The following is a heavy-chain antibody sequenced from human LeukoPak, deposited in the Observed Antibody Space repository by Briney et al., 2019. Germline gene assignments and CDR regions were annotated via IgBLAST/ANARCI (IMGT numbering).Heavy chain of an antibody. Sequence: SETLSLTCTVSGGSISGYYWSWIRQPPGKGLEWIGYIYYSGSTNYNPSLKSRVTISVDTSKNQFSLKLSSVIAADTAVYYCARGSVAAAGRFDYWGQGTLVTVSS. J-gene: IGHJ4*02. D-gene: IGHD6-13*01. CDR3: ARGSVAAAGRFDY. V-gene: IGHV4-59*01. CDR2: IYYSGST. CDR1: GGSISGYY.